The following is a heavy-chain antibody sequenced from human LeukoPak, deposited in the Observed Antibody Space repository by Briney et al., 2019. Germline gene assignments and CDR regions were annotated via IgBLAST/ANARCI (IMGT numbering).Heavy chain of an antibody. CDR2: VNTTTGNP. J-gene: IGHJ4*02. D-gene: IGHD4-23*01. V-gene: IGHV7-4-1*02. Sequence: ASVKVSCKASGYSFTRQAINWVRQAPGQGLQWMGWVNTTTGNPTYAQGFTGRFVFSFDTSVSTAYLRISSLKAEDTAVYYCVGAETSVGYFDYWGQGTLVTVSS. CDR1: GYSFTRQA. CDR3: VGAETSVGYFDY.